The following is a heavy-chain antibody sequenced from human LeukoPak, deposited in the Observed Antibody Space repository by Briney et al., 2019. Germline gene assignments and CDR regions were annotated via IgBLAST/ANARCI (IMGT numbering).Heavy chain of an antibody. J-gene: IGHJ3*02. CDR2: IYPGDSDT. CDR1: GYNFTSYW. D-gene: IGHD2-2*01. CDR3: ARRRYCSNTSCYEGAFDI. Sequence: GESLKISCKGSGYNFTSYWIDWVRQMPGKGLELMGIIYPGDSDTRYSPSFQGLVTISVDRSRSTAYLQWSSLKASDTGMYYCARRRYCSNTSCYEGAFDIWGQGTMVTVSS. V-gene: IGHV5-51*01.